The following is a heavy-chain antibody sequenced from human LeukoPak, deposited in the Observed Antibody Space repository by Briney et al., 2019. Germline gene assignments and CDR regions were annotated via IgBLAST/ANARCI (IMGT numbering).Heavy chain of an antibody. D-gene: IGHD3-10*01. Sequence: GASVKVSCKASGGTFSSYAISWVRQAPGQGLEWMGGIIPIFGTANYAQKFQGRVTITADESTSTAYMELSSLRSEDTAVYYCLTDYYGSGSYYSNWFDPWGQGTLVTVSS. V-gene: IGHV1-69*13. CDR3: LTDYYGSGSYYSNWFDP. CDR2: IIPIFGTA. J-gene: IGHJ5*02. CDR1: GGTFSSYA.